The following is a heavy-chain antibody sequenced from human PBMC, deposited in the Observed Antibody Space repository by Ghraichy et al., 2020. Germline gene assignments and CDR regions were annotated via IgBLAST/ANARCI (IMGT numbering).Heavy chain of an antibody. CDR2: INPSGGST. V-gene: IGHV1-46*01. J-gene: IGHJ3*02. CDR3: AKAHYRGVPNNEDDAFDI. CDR1: GYTFTSYY. D-gene: IGHD3-10*01. Sequence: ASVKVSCKASGYTFTSYYMHWVRQAPGQGLEWMGIINPSGGSTSYAQKFQGRVTMTRDTSTSTVYMELSSLRSEDTAVYYCAKAHYRGVPNNEDDAFDIWGQGTMVTVSS.